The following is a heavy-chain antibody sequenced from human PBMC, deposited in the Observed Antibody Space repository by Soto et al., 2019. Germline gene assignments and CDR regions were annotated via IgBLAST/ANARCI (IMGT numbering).Heavy chain of an antibody. CDR3: AITYSGWYFDY. Sequence: PSETLSLTCTVPGGSISSSTYYWGWIRQPPGKGLEWIGSIYYSGSTYYNPSLKSRVTISVDTSKNQFSLKLSSVTAADTAVYYCAITYSGWYFDYWGQGTLVTVSS. J-gene: IGHJ4*02. V-gene: IGHV4-39*01. D-gene: IGHD6-19*01. CDR1: GGSISSSTYY. CDR2: IYYSGST.